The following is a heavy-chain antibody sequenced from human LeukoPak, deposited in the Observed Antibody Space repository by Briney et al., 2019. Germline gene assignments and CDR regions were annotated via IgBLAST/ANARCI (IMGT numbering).Heavy chain of an antibody. CDR1: GDSISNYY. V-gene: IGHV4-59*01. CDR2: ISYSGTT. D-gene: IGHD6-13*01. J-gene: IGHJ5*01. Sequence: SETLSLTCTVSGDSISNYYWSWIRQPPGKGLEWIGYISYSGTTNCNPSLKSRVTMSVDTSKNQFSLKVNSVTAADTAVYYCARGSSSWPARFDCWGQGTLVTVSS. CDR3: ARGSSSWPARFDC.